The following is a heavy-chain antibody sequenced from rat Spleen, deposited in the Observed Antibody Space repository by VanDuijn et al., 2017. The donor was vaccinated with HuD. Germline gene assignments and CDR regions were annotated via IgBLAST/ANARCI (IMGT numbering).Heavy chain of an antibody. V-gene: IGHV5-7*01. Sequence: EVQLVESGGGLVQPGRSLKLSCAASGFSFSDYNMAWVRQAPKKGLEWVATIFYDGSSTYYRDSVKGRFTISRDNAKSTLYLQMDSLRSEDTATYYCARSFRGTGVMDAWGQGASVTVSS. CDR3: ARSFRGTGVMDA. D-gene: IGHD4-3*01. CDR2: IFYDGSST. J-gene: IGHJ4*01. CDR1: GFSFSDYN.